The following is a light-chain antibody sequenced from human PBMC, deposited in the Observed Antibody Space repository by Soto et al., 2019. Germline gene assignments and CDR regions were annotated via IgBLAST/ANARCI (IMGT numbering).Light chain of an antibody. CDR3: QQYNNWPPWT. V-gene: IGKV3-15*01. J-gene: IGKJ1*01. CDR1: QSVSNN. Sequence: ILMTQSPATLSVSPGERATLSCRASQSVSNNLAWYPQKPGQAPRLLIYDASTRATGIPARFSGSGSGTEFTLTSSGLQAEDFAVYYCQQYNNWPPWTFGQGTKVEIK. CDR2: DAS.